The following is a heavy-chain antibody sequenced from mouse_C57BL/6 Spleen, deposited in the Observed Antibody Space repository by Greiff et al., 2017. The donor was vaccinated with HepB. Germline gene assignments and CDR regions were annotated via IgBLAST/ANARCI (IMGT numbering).Heavy chain of an antibody. D-gene: IGHD1-1*02. CDR1: GFTFSSYG. CDR3: ARQVASDYAMDY. CDR2: ISSGGSYT. Sequence: EVHLVESGGDLVKPGGSLKLSCAASGFTFSSYGMSWVRQTPDKRLEWVATISSGGSYTYYPDSVKGRFTISRDNAKNTLYLQMSSLKSEDTAMYYCARQVASDYAMDYWGQGTSVTVSS. J-gene: IGHJ4*01. V-gene: IGHV5-6*01.